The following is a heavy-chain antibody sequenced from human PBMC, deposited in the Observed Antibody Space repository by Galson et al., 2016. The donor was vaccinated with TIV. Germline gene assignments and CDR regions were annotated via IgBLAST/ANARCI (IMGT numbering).Heavy chain of an antibody. CDR1: GYSIGSGYY. CDR2: IYHSGST. D-gene: IGHD5-18*01. V-gene: IGHV4-38-2*01. Sequence: ETLSLTCAVSGYSIGSGYYWGWIRQPPGKGLECVGSIYHSGSTYYNPSLKSRVTISVDSSKNEFSLRLSSVTAADTAVYYCVGQLWLRSYFDNWGQGTLVTVSS. J-gene: IGHJ4*02. CDR3: VGQLWLRSYFDN.